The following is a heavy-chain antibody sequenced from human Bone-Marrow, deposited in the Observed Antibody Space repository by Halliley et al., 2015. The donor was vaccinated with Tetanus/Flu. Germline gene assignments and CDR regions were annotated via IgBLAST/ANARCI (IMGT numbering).Heavy chain of an antibody. CDR3: ARDNLDRRGHSYGSPHP. J-gene: IGHJ5*02. CDR2: IHFSGST. Sequence: IHFSGSTNYNPSLKSRVTMSIVTSKNQFSLKLNSVTPADTAVYYCARDNLDRRGHSYGSPHPWGQGTLVAVSA. D-gene: IGHD1-1*01. V-gene: IGHV4-59*01.